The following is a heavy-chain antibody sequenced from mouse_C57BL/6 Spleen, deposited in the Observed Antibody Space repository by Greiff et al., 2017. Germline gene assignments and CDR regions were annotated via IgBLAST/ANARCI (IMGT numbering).Heavy chain of an antibody. CDR2: INPSSGYT. CDR3: ARSSYGNYDWFAY. D-gene: IGHD2-1*01. V-gene: IGHV1-7*01. J-gene: IGHJ3*01. Sequence: VQRVESGAELAKPGASVKLSCKASGYTFTSYWMHWVKQRPGQGLEWIGYINPSSGYTKYNQKFKDKATLTADKSSSTAYMQLSSLTYEDSAVYYCARSSYGNYDWFAYWGQGTLVTVSA. CDR1: GYTFTSYW.